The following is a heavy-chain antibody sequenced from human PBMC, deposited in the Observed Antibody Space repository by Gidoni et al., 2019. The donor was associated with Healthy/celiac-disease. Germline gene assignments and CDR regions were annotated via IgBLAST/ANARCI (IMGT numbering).Heavy chain of an antibody. V-gene: IGHV3-33*01. D-gene: IGHD4-17*01. CDR2: IWYDGSNK. CDR1: GFTFSSYG. Sequence: QVQLVESGGCVVQHGRSLRLACAASGFTFSSYGMHWVRQAPGKGLEWVAVIWYDGSNKYYADSVKGRFTISRDNSKNTLYLQMNSLRAEDTAVYYCARDQDGDYTFDYWGQGTLVTVSS. CDR3: ARDQDGDYTFDY. J-gene: IGHJ4*02.